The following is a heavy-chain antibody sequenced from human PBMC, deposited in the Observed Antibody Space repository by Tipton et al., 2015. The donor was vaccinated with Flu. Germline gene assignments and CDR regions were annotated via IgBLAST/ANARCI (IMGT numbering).Heavy chain of an antibody. CDR1: GGSITRGSYY. Sequence: TLSLTCTVSGGSITRGSYYWTWIRQSAGKGLEWIGRVYSSGSSNYNPSLKSRVTISLDASKNQFSLKLSSVTAADAAVYYCVKSQVMGTPNQPEFDSWGQGTVVTVSS. CDR3: VKSQVMGTPNQPEFDS. CDR2: VYSSGSS. V-gene: IGHV4-61*02. D-gene: IGHD4-23*01. J-gene: IGHJ4*02.